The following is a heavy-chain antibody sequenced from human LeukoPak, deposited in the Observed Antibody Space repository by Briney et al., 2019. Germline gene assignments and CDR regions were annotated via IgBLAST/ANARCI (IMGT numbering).Heavy chain of an antibody. CDR1: GGSFSSYA. Sequence: SVKVSCKASGGSFSSYAISWVRQAPGQGLEWMGRIIPILGIANYAQKFQGRVTITADKSTSTAYMELSSLRSEDTAVYYCARSGYCSSTSCRRTATAMANYFDYWGQGTLVTVSS. J-gene: IGHJ4*02. CDR2: IIPILGIA. D-gene: IGHD2-2*01. V-gene: IGHV1-69*04. CDR3: ARSGYCSSTSCRRTATAMANYFDY.